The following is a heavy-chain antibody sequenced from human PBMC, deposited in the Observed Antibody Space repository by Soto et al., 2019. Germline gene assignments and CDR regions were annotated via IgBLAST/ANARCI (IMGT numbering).Heavy chain of an antibody. CDR3: ARGQAGAEGLFDY. D-gene: IGHD6-13*01. CDR2: ISYSGST. V-gene: IGHV4-31*03. CDR1: GASISSVPNY. Sequence: SETLSLTCTVSGASISSVPNYWTWIRQHPGKGLEWIGYISYSGSTYYNPSLKSRVTTSVDTSQNQFSLKLRSVTAADTAVYYCARGQAGAEGLFDYWGPGTLVTVSS. J-gene: IGHJ4*02.